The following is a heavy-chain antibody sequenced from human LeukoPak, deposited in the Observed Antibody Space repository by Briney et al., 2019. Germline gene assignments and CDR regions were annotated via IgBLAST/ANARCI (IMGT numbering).Heavy chain of an antibody. Sequence: GGSLRLSCAASGFTFSSYSMNWVRQAPGKGLEWVSSTSSSSSYIYYADSVKGRFTISRDNAKNSLYLQMNSLRAEDTAVYYCARGGHGDYSDWFDPWGQGTLVTVSS. D-gene: IGHD4-17*01. V-gene: IGHV3-21*01. CDR1: GFTFSSYS. CDR3: ARGGHGDYSDWFDP. J-gene: IGHJ5*02. CDR2: TSSSSSYI.